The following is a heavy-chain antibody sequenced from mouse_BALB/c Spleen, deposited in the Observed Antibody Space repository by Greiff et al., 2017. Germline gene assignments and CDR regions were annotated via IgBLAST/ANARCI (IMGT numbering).Heavy chain of an antibody. Sequence: VHVKQSGPELVKPGASVKVSCKASGYAFTSYNMYWVKQSHGKSLEWIGYIDPYNGGTSYNQKFKGKATLTVDKSSSTAYMHLNSLTSEDSAVYYCASHHPTRSYWGQGTLVTVSA. J-gene: IGHJ3*01. V-gene: IGHV1S135*01. CDR2: IDPYNGGT. D-gene: IGHD1-1*01. CDR3: ASHHPTRSY. CDR1: GYAFTSYN.